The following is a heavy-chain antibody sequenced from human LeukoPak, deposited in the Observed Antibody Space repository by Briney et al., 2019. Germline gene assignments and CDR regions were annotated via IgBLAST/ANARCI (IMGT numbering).Heavy chain of an antibody. CDR2: INPNSGDT. V-gene: IGHV1-2*02. J-gene: IGHJ4*02. CDR1: GYTFTGYY. Sequence: ASVKVSCKASGYTFTGYYMHWVRQAPGQGLEWMGWINPNSGDTNYAQKFQGRVTMTRDTSISTAYMELRRLRSDDTAVYYCARGGGSAAGVFDYWGQGTLVSVSS. D-gene: IGHD6-13*01. CDR3: ARGGGSAAGVFDY.